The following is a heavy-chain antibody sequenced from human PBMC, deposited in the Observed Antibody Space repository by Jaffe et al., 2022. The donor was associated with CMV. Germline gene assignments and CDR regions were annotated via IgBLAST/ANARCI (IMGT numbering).Heavy chain of an antibody. CDR3: AKDIVATIFGPIDY. V-gene: IGHV3-9*01. Sequence: EVQLVESGGGLVQPGRSLRLSCAASGFTFDDYAMHWVRQAPGKGLEWVSGISWNSGSIGYADSVKGRFTISRDNAKNSLYLQMNSLRAEDTALYYCAKDIVATIFGPIDYWGQGTLVTVSS. J-gene: IGHJ4*02. CDR2: ISWNSGSI. CDR1: GFTFDDYA. D-gene: IGHD5-12*01.